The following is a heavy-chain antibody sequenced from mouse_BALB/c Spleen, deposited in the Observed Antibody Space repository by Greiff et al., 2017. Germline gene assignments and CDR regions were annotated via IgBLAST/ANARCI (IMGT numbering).Heavy chain of an antibody. J-gene: IGHJ2*01. Sequence: EVQLQQSGPELVKPGASVKISCKASGYSFTGYYMHWVKQSHVKSLEWIGRINPYNGATSYNQNFKDKASLTVDKSSSTAYMELHSLTSEDSAVYYCARGYGNYFDYWGQGTTLTVSS. CDR2: INPYNGAT. V-gene: IGHV1-31*01. CDR1: GYSFTGYY. CDR3: ARGYGNYFDY. D-gene: IGHD2-10*02.